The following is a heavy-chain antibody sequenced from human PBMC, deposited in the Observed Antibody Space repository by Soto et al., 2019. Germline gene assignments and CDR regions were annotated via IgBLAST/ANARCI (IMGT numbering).Heavy chain of an antibody. V-gene: IGHV5-10-1*01. CDR1: GYSFTSYW. Sequence: PGESLKISCQGSGYSFTSYWISWVRQMPGKGLEWMGRIDPSDSYTNYSPSFQGHVTISADKSISTAYLQWSSLKASDTAMYYCATTPYYDFWSGYSGRVPNGMDVWGQGTTVTAP. CDR2: IDPSDSYT. D-gene: IGHD3-3*01. CDR3: ATTPYYDFWSGYSGRVPNGMDV. J-gene: IGHJ6*02.